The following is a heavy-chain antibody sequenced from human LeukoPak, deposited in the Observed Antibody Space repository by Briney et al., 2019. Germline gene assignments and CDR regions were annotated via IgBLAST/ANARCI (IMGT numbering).Heavy chain of an antibody. CDR3: ARVGPAGTRYYYYYMDV. Sequence: SETLSLACTVSGGSISSYYWSWIRQPPGKGLEWIGYIYYSGSTNYNPSLKSRVTISVDTSKNQFSLKLSSVTAADTAVYYCARVGPAGTRYYYYYMDVWGKGTTVTVSS. V-gene: IGHV4-59*01. D-gene: IGHD6-13*01. CDR1: GGSISSYY. J-gene: IGHJ6*03. CDR2: IYYSGST.